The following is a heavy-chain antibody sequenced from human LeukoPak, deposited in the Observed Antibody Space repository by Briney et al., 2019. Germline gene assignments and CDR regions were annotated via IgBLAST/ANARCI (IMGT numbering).Heavy chain of an antibody. J-gene: IGHJ4*02. D-gene: IGHD5-24*01. CDR3: ARDVGGNGYNFDY. V-gene: IGHV3-30*14. Sequence: GGSLRLSCAASGFTFSSYAMHWVRQAPGKGLEWVAVISYDGSNKYYADSVKGRFTISRDTLRNTLYLQMNSLRAEDTAVYYCARDVGGNGYNFDYWGQGTLVTVSP. CDR1: GFTFSSYA. CDR2: ISYDGSNK.